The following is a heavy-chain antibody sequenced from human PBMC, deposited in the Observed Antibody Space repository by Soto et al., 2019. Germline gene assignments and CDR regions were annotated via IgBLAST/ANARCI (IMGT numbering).Heavy chain of an antibody. CDR3: ARDVGDIVVVPAAMSLRY. Sequence: GGSLRLSCAASGFTFSSYSMNWVRQAPGKGLEWVSYISSSSSTIYYADSVKGRFTISRDNAKNSLYLQMNSLRAEDTAVYYCARDVGDIVVVPAAMSLRYWGQGTLVTVSS. V-gene: IGHV3-48*01. CDR1: GFTFSSYS. J-gene: IGHJ4*02. D-gene: IGHD2-2*01. CDR2: ISSSSSTI.